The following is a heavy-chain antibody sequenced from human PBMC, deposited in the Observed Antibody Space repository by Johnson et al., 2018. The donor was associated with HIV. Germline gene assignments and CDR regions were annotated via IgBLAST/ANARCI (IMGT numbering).Heavy chain of an antibody. J-gene: IGHJ3*02. V-gene: IGHV3-64*01. CDR3: ARGGASGAFDI. Sequence: VQLVESGGGVVQPGGSLRLSCAASGFTFSSYAMHWVRQAPGKGLEYVSAISSNGGSTYYANSVKGRFTISRDNSKNTLYLQMGSLRAEDMAVYYCARGGASGAFDIWGQGTMVTVSS. CDR2: ISSNGGST. CDR1: GFTFSSYA. D-gene: IGHD3-16*01.